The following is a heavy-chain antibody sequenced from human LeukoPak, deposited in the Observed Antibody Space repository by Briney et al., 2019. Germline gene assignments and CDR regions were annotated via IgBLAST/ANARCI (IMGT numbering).Heavy chain of an antibody. J-gene: IGHJ6*03. Sequence: GGSLRLSCAASGFTVSTKYMSWVRQAPGKGLEWVSSISSSSSYIYYADSVKGRFTISRDNAKNSLYLQMNSLRAEDTAVYYCARELRFFMDVWGKGTTVTVSS. CDR1: GFTVSTKY. V-gene: IGHV3-21*01. CDR2: ISSSSSYI. CDR3: ARELRFFMDV. D-gene: IGHD4-17*01.